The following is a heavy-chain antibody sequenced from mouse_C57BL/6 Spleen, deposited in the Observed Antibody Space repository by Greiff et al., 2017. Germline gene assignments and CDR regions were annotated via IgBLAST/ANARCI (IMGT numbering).Heavy chain of an antibody. CDR1: GYTFTDHT. J-gene: IGHJ1*03. CDR3: ASSYYDFYLYFDV. D-gene: IGHD2-4*01. CDR2: IYPRDGST. V-gene: IGHV1-78*01. Sequence: QVQLKESDAELVKPGASVQISCKVSGYTFTDHTIHWMKQRPEPGLEWIGYIYPRDGSTKYNEKFKGKATLTADKSSSTAYMQLNSLTSEDSAVYFCASSYYDFYLYFDVWGTGTTVTVSS.